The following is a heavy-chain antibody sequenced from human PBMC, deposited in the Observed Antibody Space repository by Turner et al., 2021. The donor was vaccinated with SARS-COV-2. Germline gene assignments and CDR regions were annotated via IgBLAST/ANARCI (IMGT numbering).Heavy chain of an antibody. J-gene: IGHJ4*02. D-gene: IGHD6-13*01. CDR3: ARDLEAAAGP. Sequence: VQLVESGGGVVQPGRSLRLSCAASGFTFSSTYMSWVRQAPGKGLEWVSVIYSGGSTYYADSVKGRFTISRDNSKNTLYLQMNSLRAEDTAVYYCARDLEAAAGPWGQGTLVTVSS. CDR1: GFTFSSTY. V-gene: IGHV3-66*01. CDR2: IYSGGST.